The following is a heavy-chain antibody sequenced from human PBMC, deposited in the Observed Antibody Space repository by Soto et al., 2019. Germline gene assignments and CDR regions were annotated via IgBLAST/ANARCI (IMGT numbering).Heavy chain of an antibody. Sequence: SETLSLTCTVSGGSISSSSYYWGWIRQPPGKGLEWIGSIYYSGSTYYNPSLKSRVTISVDTSKNLFSLKLSFVTAADTAVYYCARHQNSGSYYCAFDIWGQGTMVTVSS. D-gene: IGHD1-26*01. CDR1: GGSISSSSYY. CDR2: IYYSGST. CDR3: ARHQNSGSYYCAFDI. V-gene: IGHV4-39*01. J-gene: IGHJ3*02.